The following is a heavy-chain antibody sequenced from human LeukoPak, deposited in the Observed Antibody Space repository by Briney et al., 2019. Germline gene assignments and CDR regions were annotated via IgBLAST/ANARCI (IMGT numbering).Heavy chain of an antibody. D-gene: IGHD6-13*01. CDR2: SGNCDYT. CDR3: ARTIDKYTNSWLSYYYGMDV. V-gene: IGHV3-23*01. CDR1: GFTFSIYS. Sequence: GGSLRLSCTVSGFTFSIYSMSWVRQAPGKGLEWVSSSGNCDYTYHSDSVKGRFTISRDKSKSTLYLKMKRLRAEDTAVFYCARTIDKYTNSWLSYYYGMDVWGQGTTVTVSS. J-gene: IGHJ6*02.